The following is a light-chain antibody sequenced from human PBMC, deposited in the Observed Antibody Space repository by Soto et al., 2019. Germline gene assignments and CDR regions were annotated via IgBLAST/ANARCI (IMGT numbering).Light chain of an antibody. CDR2: EVS. J-gene: IGLJ2*01. V-gene: IGLV2-14*01. CDR3: SSYTGSVTL. CDR1: SSDIGGYNF. Sequence: QSALTQPASVSGSPGQSITISCTGTSSDIGGYNFVSWYQQHPGKAPHLMIYEVSNRPSGVSNRFSGSKSGDTASLTISGIQAEDEADYYCSSYTGSVTLFGGGTKLTVL.